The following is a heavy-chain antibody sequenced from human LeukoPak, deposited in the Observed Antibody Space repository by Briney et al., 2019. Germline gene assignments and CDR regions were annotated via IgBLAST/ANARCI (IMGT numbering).Heavy chain of an antibody. J-gene: IGHJ4*02. CDR2: IYYSGST. CDR1: GGSISSSSYY. CDR3: ARLVGLLWFGELWPGDTFYDY. Sequence: SETLSLTCTVSGGSISSSSYYWGWIRQPLGQGLEWIGSIYYSGSTYYNPSLKSRVTISVDTSKNQFSLKLSSVTAADTAVYYCARLVGLLWFGELWPGDTFYDYWGQGTLVTVSS. V-gene: IGHV4-39*01. D-gene: IGHD3-10*01.